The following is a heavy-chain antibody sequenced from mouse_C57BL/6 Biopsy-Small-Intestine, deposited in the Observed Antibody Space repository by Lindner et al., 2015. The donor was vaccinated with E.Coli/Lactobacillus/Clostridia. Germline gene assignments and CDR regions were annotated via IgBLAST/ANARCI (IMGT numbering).Heavy chain of an antibody. CDR3: ARAAGYFDY. CDR1: GYSFTGYY. V-gene: IGHV1-42*01. Sequence: VQLQESGPELVKPGAPVKISCKTSGYSFTGYYMNWVKQSPEKRLEWIGEINPRTGGTAYNQKFKAKATLTVDKSSSTAYMQLKSLTSEDSAFYYCARAAGYFDYWGQGTTLTVSS. D-gene: IGHD6-1*01. CDR2: INPRTGGT. J-gene: IGHJ2*01.